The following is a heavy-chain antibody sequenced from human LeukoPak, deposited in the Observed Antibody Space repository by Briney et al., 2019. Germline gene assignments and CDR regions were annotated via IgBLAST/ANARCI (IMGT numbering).Heavy chain of an antibody. V-gene: IGHV4-34*01. CDR3: ARSPTMVRGVIITVLSGDAFDI. D-gene: IGHD3-10*01. Sequence: SETLSLTCAVYGGSFSGYYWSWIRQPPGKGLEWIGEINHSGITNYNPSLKSRVTISVDTSKNQFSLKLSSVTAADTAVYYCARSPTMVRGVIITVLSGDAFDIWGQGTMVTVSS. CDR2: INHSGIT. J-gene: IGHJ3*02. CDR1: GGSFSGYY.